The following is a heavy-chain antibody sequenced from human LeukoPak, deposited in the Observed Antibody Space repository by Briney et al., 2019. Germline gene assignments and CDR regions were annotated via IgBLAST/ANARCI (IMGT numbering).Heavy chain of an antibody. CDR1: GASLSSYF. J-gene: IGHJ4*02. V-gene: IGHV4-34*01. CDR2: INHSGST. Sequence: SETLSLTCNVSGASLSSYFWSWIRQPPGKGLEWIGEINHSGSTNYNPSLKSRVTISVDTSKNQFSLKLSSVTAADTAVYYCARGGRLRWYPAFGYWGQGTLVTVSS. D-gene: IGHD4-23*01. CDR3: ARGGRLRWYPAFGY.